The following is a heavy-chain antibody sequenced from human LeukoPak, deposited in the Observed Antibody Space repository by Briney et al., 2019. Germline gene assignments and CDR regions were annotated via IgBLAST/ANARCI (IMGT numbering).Heavy chain of an antibody. CDR3: ARDTDGSLDY. V-gene: IGHV3-7*01. CDR1: GFTFTNSW. CDR2: IKQDGSTK. Sequence: AGGSLRLSCAASGFTFTNSWMAWVRQAPGEGLEWVANIKQDGSTKHYVGSLKGRFTISRDNPKNSLYLQMNSLRADDTAVYYCARDTDGSLDYWGQGILVTVAS. D-gene: IGHD1-26*01. J-gene: IGHJ4*02.